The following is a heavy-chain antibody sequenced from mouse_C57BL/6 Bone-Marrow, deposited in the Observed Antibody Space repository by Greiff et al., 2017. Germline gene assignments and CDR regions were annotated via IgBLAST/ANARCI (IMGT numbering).Heavy chain of an antibody. V-gene: IGHV14-1*01. CDR1: GFNIKDYY. J-gene: IGHJ1*03. CDR3: ATWGTTSPYWYFDV. Sequence: VQLQQSGAELVRPGASVKLSCTASGFNIKDYYMHWVKQRPEQGLEWIGRIDPEAGDTEYAPKFQGKATMTADTSSNTAYLQLSSLTSEDTAVYYGATWGTTSPYWYFDVWGTGTTVTVSS. D-gene: IGHD1-1*01. CDR2: IDPEAGDT.